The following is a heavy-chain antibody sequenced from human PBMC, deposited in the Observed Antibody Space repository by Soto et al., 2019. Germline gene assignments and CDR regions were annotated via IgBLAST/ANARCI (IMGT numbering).Heavy chain of an antibody. CDR3: AKGKDIDY. CDR1: GFTFSGYG. CDR2: TSYDGSNK. J-gene: IGHJ4*02. D-gene: IGHD6-13*01. V-gene: IGHV3-30*18. Sequence: GGSLRLSCAASGFTFSGYGMHWVRQAPGKGLEWVAVTSYDGSNKYYADSVKGRFTISKDNSKNTLYLQMNSLRAEDTAVYYCAKGKDIDYWGQGTLVTVSS.